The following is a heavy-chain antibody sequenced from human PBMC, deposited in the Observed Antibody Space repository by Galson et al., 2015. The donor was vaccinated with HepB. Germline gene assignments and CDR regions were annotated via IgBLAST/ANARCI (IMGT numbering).Heavy chain of an antibody. CDR1: GFTFSSYA. V-gene: IGHV3-23*01. D-gene: IGHD5-12*01. CDR2: ISGSGGST. CDR3: AKGREPVRVKSGLYFDY. J-gene: IGHJ4*02. Sequence: SLRLSCAASGFTFSSYAMSWVRQAPGKGLEWVSAISGSGGSTYYADSVKGRFTISRDKSKNTLYLQMNSLRAEDTAVYYCAKGREPVRVKSGLYFDYWGQGTLVTVSS.